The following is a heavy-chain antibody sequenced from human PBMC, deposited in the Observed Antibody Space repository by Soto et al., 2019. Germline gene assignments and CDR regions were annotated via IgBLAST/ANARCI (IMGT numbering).Heavy chain of an antibody. V-gene: IGHV4-31*03. CDR2: IYYSGST. D-gene: IGHD6-19*01. CDR1: GGSISSGGYY. Sequence: SETLSLTCTVSGGSISSGGYYWSWIRQHPGKGLEWIGYIYYSGSTYYNPSLKSRVTISVDTSKNQFSLKLSSVTAADTAVYYCARTRGAVAGFFDYWGQGTLVTVSS. CDR3: ARTRGAVAGFFDY. J-gene: IGHJ4*02.